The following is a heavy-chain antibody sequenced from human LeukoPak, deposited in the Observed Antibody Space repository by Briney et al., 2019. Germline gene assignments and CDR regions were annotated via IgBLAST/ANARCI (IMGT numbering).Heavy chain of an antibody. D-gene: IGHD3-3*01. CDR3: ARETYYDFWSGLYYFDY. V-gene: IGHV4-38-2*02. CDR1: GYSISSGYY. Sequence: SETLSLTCAVSGYSISSGYYWGWIRQPPGTGLEWIGSIYHSGSTYYNPSLKSRVTISVDTSKNQFSLKLSSVTAADTAVYYCARETYYDFWSGLYYFDYWGQGTLVTVSS. CDR2: IYHSGST. J-gene: IGHJ4*02.